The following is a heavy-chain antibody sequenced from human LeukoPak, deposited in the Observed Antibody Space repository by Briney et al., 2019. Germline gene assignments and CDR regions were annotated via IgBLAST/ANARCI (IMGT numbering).Heavy chain of an antibody. Sequence: GGSLRLSCAASGFTFSSYWMHWVRQAPGKGLVGVSRINSDGSSTSYADSVKGRFTISRDNAKNTLYLQMNSLRAEDTAVYYCARVYSYGYFYFDYWGQGTPVTVSS. CDR1: GFTFSSYW. CDR3: ARVYSYGYFYFDY. CDR2: INSDGSST. J-gene: IGHJ4*02. D-gene: IGHD5-18*01. V-gene: IGHV3-74*01.